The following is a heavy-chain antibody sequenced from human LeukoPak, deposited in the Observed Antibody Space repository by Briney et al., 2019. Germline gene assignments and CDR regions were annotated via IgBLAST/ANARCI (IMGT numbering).Heavy chain of an antibody. V-gene: IGHV3-7*01. J-gene: IGHJ4*02. D-gene: IGHD1-26*01. CDR2: IKQDGSEK. Sequence: GGSLRLSCAASGFTFSSYWMSWVRQAPGKGLEWVVNIKQDGSEKYYVDSVKGQFTISRDNAKNSLYLQMNSLRAEDTAVYYCARAMYSGSYYGVPLDYWGQGTLVTVSS. CDR1: GFTFSSYW. CDR3: ARAMYSGSYYGVPLDY.